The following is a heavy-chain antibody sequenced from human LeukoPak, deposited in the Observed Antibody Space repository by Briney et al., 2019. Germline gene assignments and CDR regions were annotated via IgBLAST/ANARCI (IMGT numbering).Heavy chain of an antibody. CDR2: INHSGST. D-gene: IGHD3-22*01. V-gene: IGHV4-34*01. CDR3: ARGWGVVVIRWFDP. CDR1: CGSFSGYY. J-gene: IGHJ5*02. Sequence: SEALSLTCAVYCGSFSGYYWSWIRQPPGKGLEWIGEINHSGSTNYNPSLKSRVTISVDTSKNQFSLKLSSVTAADTAVYYCARGWGVVVIRWFDPWGQGTLVTVSS.